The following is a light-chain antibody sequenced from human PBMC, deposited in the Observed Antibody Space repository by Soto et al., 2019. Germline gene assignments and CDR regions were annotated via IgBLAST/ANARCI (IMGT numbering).Light chain of an antibody. V-gene: IGKV1-5*03. J-gene: IGKJ4*01. CDR3: QQYNTYPLT. Sequence: DIQMTQSPSTLSASVGERVTITCRASQSITTWLAWCQQKPGKAPKLLIYKASSLEGGVPSRFSGSGSGTEFNITISSLQPDDFATYYCQQYNTYPLTFGGGTKVDIK. CDR1: QSITTW. CDR2: KAS.